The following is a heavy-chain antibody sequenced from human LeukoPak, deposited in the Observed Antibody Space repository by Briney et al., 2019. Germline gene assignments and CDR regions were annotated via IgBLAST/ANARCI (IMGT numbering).Heavy chain of an antibody. J-gene: IGHJ5*02. CDR2: FDPEDGET. V-gene: IGHV1-24*01. D-gene: IGHD6-19*01. Sequence: GASVKVSCKVSGYTLAELSMHWVRQAPGKGLEWMGGFDPEDGETIYAQKFQGRVTMTEDTSTDTAYMELSSLRSEDTAVYYCATAAGIAVAGYWFDPWGQGTLVNVSS. CDR1: GYTLAELS. CDR3: ATAAGIAVAGYWFDP.